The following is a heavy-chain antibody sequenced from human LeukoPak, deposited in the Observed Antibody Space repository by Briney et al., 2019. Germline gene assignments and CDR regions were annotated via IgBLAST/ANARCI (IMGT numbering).Heavy chain of an antibody. CDR1: GFTFSNAW. CDR2: ISSSGSYK. V-gene: IGHV3-21*01. J-gene: IGHJ3*02. Sequence: TGGSLTLSCAASGFTFSNAWMSWVRQAPGKGLEWVSSISSSGSYKYYADSVKGRFTISRDNVKNSLYLQMNSLGDEDTAVYYCAREIEEAFDIWGQGTMVTVSS. CDR3: AREIEEAFDI.